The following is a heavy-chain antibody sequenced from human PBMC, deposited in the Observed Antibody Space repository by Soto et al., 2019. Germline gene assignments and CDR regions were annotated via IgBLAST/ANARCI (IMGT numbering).Heavy chain of an antibody. V-gene: IGHV3-66*01. D-gene: IGHD3-22*01. CDR2: IYSGGST. J-gene: IGHJ4*02. CDR1: GFTVSSNY. CDR3: ARDYSSGYYYFDY. Sequence: EVQLVESGGGLVQPGGSLRLSCAASGFTVSSNYMSWVRQAPGKGLEWVSVIYSGGSTYYADSVKGRFTISRDNSKNTLYLQMNSLRAEDTAVYYCARDYSSGYYYFDYWGQGTLVTVSS.